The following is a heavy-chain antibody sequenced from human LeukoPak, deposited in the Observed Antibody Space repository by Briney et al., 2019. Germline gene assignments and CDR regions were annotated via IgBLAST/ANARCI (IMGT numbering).Heavy chain of an antibody. D-gene: IGHD3-16*02. CDR3: ARAPRLHLGEFSLYHDY. CDR2: INTNTGNP. J-gene: IGHJ4*02. V-gene: IGHV7-4-1*02. CDR1: GYTFTSYG. Sequence: ASVKVSCKASGYTFTSYGMNWVRQAPGQGLEWMGWINTNTGNPTYAQGFTGRFVFSLDTSVSTAYLQISSLKAEDTAVYYCARAPRLHLGEFSLYHDYWGQGTLVTVSS.